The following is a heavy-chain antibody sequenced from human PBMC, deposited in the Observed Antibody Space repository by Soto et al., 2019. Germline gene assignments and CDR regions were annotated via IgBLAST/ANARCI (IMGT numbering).Heavy chain of an antibody. CDR2: ISYDGSDK. V-gene: IGHV3-30*18. D-gene: IGHD3-16*02. CDR1: GFTFSNYA. Sequence: QVPLVESGGGVVQPGRSLRLSCAASGFTFSNYAMHWVRQAPGKGLEWVAVISYDGSDKYYADSVKGRFTISRDNSXSTLNMQMNSLRADDTAVYYCAKAMGELSPESYDYWGQGTLITVS. J-gene: IGHJ4*02. CDR3: AKAMGELSPESYDY.